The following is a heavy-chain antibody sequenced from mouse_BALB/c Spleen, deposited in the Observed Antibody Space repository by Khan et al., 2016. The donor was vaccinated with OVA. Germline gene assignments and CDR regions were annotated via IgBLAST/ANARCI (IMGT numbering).Heavy chain of an antibody. D-gene: IGHD1-1*01. CDR2: ISTGGHYT. J-gene: IGHJ3*01. Sequence: EVELVESGGDLVEPGGSLKLSCAASGFTFSTYGMSWVRQTPDKRLEWVATISTGGHYTYYPDSLRGRFTISRDNAKNTLYLQMTSLKSEDTAMVYCARLAYYYDSEGFAYWGQGTLVTVSA. CDR1: GFTFSTYG. V-gene: IGHV5-6*01. CDR3: ARLAYYYDSEGFAY.